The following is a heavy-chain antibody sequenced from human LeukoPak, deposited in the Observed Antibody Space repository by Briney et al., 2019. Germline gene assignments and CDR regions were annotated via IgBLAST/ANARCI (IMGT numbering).Heavy chain of an antibody. CDR1: GGSFSGYY. D-gene: IGHD6-13*01. CDR2: INHSGST. CDR3: ARRLIMYSSSWRNNRYYFDY. J-gene: IGHJ4*02. V-gene: IGHV4-34*01. Sequence: MASETLSLTCAVYGGSFSGYYWSWIRQPPGKGLEWIGEINHSGSTNYNPSLKSRVTISVDTSKNQFSLKLSSVTAADTAVYYCARRLIMYSSSWRNNRYYFDYWGQGTLVTVSS.